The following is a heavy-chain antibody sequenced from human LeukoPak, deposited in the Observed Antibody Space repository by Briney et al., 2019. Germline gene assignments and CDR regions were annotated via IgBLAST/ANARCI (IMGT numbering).Heavy chain of an antibody. D-gene: IGHD3-22*01. CDR1: GGSFSGYY. CDR3: ARTIRLKYYYDSTDDAFDI. J-gene: IGHJ3*02. CDR2: INHSGSA. Sequence: SETLSLTCAVYGGSFSGYYWSWIRQPPGKGLEWIGEINHSGSANYNPSLKSRVTISVDTSKNQFSLKLSSVTAADTAVYYCARTIRLKYYYDSTDDAFDIWGQGTMVTVSS. V-gene: IGHV4-34*01.